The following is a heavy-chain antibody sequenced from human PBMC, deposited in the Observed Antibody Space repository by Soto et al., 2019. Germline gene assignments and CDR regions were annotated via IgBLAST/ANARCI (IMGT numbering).Heavy chain of an antibody. D-gene: IGHD2-2*01. CDR1: GYSISSGYY. V-gene: IGHV4-38-2*02. Sequence: SETLALTCAVSGYSISSGYYWGWFRQPPGKGLEWIGSIYHSGSTYYNPSLKSRVTISVDTSKNQFSLKLSSVTAADTAVYYCARDGEERDIVVVPAAHATWGQGTLVTVSS. CDR3: ARDGEERDIVVVPAAHAT. CDR2: IYHSGST. J-gene: IGHJ5*02.